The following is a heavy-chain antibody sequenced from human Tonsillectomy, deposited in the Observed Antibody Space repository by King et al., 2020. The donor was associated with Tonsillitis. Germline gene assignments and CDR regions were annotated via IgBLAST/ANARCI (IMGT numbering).Heavy chain of an antibody. CDR2: IKQDGSEK. J-gene: IGHJ4*02. CDR3: ARISYDSSGYYPKYFDY. D-gene: IGHD3-22*01. V-gene: IGHV3-7*01. CDR1: GFTFSSYW. Sequence: VQLVESGGGLVQPGGSRRLSCAASGFTFSSYWMSWVRQAPGKGLEWVAKIKQDGSEKYYVDSVKGRFTISRDNAKNSLYLQMNSLRAEDTAVYYCARISYDSSGYYPKYFDYWGQGTLVTVSS.